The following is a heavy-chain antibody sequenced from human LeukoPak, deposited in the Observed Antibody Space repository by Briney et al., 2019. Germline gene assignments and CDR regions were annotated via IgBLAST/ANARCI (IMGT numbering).Heavy chain of an antibody. Sequence: GGSLRLSCAASGFTVSSNYMSWVRQAPGKGLEWVSVIYSGGSTYYAGSVKGRFTISRDNSKNTLYLQMNSLRAEDTAVYYCARDLSDSSSWYWFDPWGQGTLVTVSS. J-gene: IGHJ5*02. CDR3: ARDLSDSSSWYWFDP. CDR2: IYSGGST. CDR1: GFTVSSNY. V-gene: IGHV3-53*01. D-gene: IGHD6-13*01.